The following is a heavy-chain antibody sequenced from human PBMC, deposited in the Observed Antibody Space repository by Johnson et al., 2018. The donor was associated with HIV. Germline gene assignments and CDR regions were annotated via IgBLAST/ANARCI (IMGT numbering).Heavy chain of an antibody. CDR1: GFTFSSYD. CDR2: IGTAGDT. Sequence: VQLVESGGGVVQPGGSLRLSCAASGFTFSSYDMHWVRQATGQGLEWVSAIGTAGDTYYPGSVKGRFTISRENAKNSLYLQMNSLSGEDTALYYCAKGRIISVAGTMDAFDIWGQGTMVTVSS. D-gene: IGHD6-19*01. CDR3: AKGRIISVAGTMDAFDI. J-gene: IGHJ3*02. V-gene: IGHV3-13*01.